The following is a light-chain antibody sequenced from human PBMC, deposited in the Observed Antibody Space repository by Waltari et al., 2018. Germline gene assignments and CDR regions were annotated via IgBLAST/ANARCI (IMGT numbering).Light chain of an antibody. CDR2: KAS. V-gene: IGKV1-5*03. Sequence: DIQMTQSPSTLSASVGARVTITCRASQSLSSWLAWYQQKPGKAPKLLIYKASTLESGVPSRFSGSGSGTEFTLTISSLQPDDFATYYCQQYYSLVTFGPGTKVDIK. CDR1: QSLSSW. J-gene: IGKJ3*01. CDR3: QQYYSLVT.